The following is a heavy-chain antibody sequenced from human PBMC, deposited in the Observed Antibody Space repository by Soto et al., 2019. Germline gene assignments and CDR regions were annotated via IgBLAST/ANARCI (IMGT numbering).Heavy chain of an antibody. Sequence: GSLRLSCAASGFTFSSYAMSWVRQAPGKGLEWVSAISGSGGRTYYADSVKGRFTISRDNSKNTLYLQMNSLRAEDTAVYYCAKVYGRQQLAPVVAYWGQGTLVTVS. V-gene: IGHV3-23*01. D-gene: IGHD6-13*01. CDR1: GFTFSSYA. J-gene: IGHJ4*02. CDR2: ISGSGGRT. CDR3: AKVYGRQQLAPVVAY.